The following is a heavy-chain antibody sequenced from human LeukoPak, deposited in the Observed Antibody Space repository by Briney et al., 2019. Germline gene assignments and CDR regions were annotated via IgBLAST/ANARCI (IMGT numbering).Heavy chain of an antibody. Sequence: SETLSLTCTVSGDSITSYYWSWIRQPAGKGLEWIGRINISGNTNYNPSLKSRVTMSLDTSKDQISLKLSAVTAADTAVYYCARDPLKGFDYWGQGMLVTVSS. J-gene: IGHJ4*02. V-gene: IGHV4-4*07. CDR2: INISGNT. CDR3: ARDPLKGFDY. CDR1: GDSITSYY.